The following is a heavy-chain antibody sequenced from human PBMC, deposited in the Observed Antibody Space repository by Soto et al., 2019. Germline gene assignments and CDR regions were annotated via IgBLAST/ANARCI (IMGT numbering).Heavy chain of an antibody. Sequence: GGSLRLSCAASGFKFSDYWMTWVRQAPGKGLEWVAHIKEDGSVKRYVESVRGRFTISRDNTKKSLYLQMNSLRADDTAIYYCERDSRGGSYTSWGEGATVPVYS. CDR2: IKEDGSVK. D-gene: IGHD1-26*01. J-gene: IGHJ5*02. CDR1: GFKFSDYW. CDR3: ERDSRGGSYTS. V-gene: IGHV3-7*01.